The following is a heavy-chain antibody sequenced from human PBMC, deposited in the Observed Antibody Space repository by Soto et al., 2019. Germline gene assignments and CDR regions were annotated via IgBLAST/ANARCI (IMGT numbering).Heavy chain of an antibody. CDR1: GFTFSSYG. Sequence: QVQLVESGGGVVQPGRSLRLSCAASGFTFSSYGMHWVRQAPGKGLEWVAVIWYDGSNKYYADSVKGRFTISRDNSKNTLNLQMNSLRAEDTAVYYCARDGLRWSYFDYWGQGTLVTVSS. V-gene: IGHV3-33*01. CDR3: ARDGLRWSYFDY. CDR2: IWYDGSNK. J-gene: IGHJ4*02. D-gene: IGHD4-17*01.